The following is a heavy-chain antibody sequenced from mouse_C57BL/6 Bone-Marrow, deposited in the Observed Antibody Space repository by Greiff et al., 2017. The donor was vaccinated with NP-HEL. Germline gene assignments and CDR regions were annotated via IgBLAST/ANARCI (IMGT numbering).Heavy chain of an antibody. V-gene: IGHV1-64*01. CDR2: IHPNSGST. Sequence: QVQLQQSGAELVKPGASVKLSCKASGYTFTSYWMHWVKQRPGQGLEWIGMIHPNSGSTNYNEKFKSKATLTVDKSSSTAYMQLSSRTSEDSAVYYCASGIYYYGSSSNWDEDYYAMDYWGQGTSVTVSS. D-gene: IGHD1-1*01. CDR1: GYTFTSYW. J-gene: IGHJ4*01. CDR3: ASGIYYYGSSSNWDEDYYAMDY.